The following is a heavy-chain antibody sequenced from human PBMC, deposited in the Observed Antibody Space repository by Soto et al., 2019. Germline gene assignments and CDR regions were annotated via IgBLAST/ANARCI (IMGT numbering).Heavy chain of an antibody. CDR2: IYYSGST. V-gene: IGHV4-59*01. D-gene: IGHD2-15*01. J-gene: IGHJ4*02. CDR3: ARRGCGSGSCYIDY. CDR1: GCSISIYY. Sequence: PSETLSLTCTVSGCSISIYYGSWIRQPPGKGLEWIGYIYYSGSTNYNPSLKSRVTISVDTSKNQFSLKLSSVTAADTAVYYCARRGCGSGSCYIDYWCQGTLVTVSS.